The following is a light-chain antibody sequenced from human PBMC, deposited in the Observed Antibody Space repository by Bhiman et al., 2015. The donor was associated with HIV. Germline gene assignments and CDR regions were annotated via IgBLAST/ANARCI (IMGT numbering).Light chain of an antibody. CDR1: KLGDKY. Sequence: SYELTQPPSVSVSPGQTASITCSGDKLGDKYACWYQQKPGQSPVLVIYQDSERPSGIPERFSGSSSGNTATLTISGSQAMDEADYYCQAWDSGSRVFGGGTKLTVL. V-gene: IGLV3-1*01. CDR3: QAWDSGSRV. CDR2: QDS. J-gene: IGLJ2*01.